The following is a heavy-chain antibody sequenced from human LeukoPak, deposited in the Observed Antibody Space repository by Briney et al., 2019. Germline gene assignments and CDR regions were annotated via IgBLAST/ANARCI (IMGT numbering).Heavy chain of an antibody. CDR1: GGSISSGGYS. CDR3: ARGAPWDPPDY. Sequence: SETLSLTCAVSGGSISSGGYSWSWIRQPPGKGLEWIGYIYHSGSTYYNPSLKSRVTISVDGSKNQFSLKLSSVTAADTAVYYCARGAPWDPPDYWGQGTLVTVSS. D-gene: IGHD1-26*01. CDR2: IYHSGST. J-gene: IGHJ4*02. V-gene: IGHV4-30-2*01.